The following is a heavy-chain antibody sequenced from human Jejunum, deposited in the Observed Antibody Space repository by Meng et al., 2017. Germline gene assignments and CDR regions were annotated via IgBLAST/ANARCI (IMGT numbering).Heavy chain of an antibody. CDR1: GFTLRSNA. J-gene: IGHJ5*01. Sequence: GESLKISCAASGFTLRSNAMSWVRQAPGKGLEWVSTVSGSGGSTFYPDSVKGRFTISRDNYKNILYLHMNSLRAEDTAIYYCAKSSSSSYNADFDSWGQGALVTVSS. CDR3: AKSSSSSYNADFDS. V-gene: IGHV3-23*01. D-gene: IGHD6-13*01. CDR2: VSGSGGST.